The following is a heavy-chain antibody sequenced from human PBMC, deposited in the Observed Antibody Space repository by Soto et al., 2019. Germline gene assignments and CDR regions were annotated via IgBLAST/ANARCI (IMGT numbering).Heavy chain of an antibody. CDR1: GFTFSNAW. D-gene: IGHD4-17*01. J-gene: IGHJ4*02. CDR2: IKSKTDGGTT. V-gene: IGHV3-15*01. Sequence: GGSLRLSCAASGFTFSNAWMSWVRQAPGKGLEWVGRIKSKTDGGTTDYAAPVKGRFTISRDDSKNTLYLQMNSLKTEDTAVYYCTTVHNYGDPPFDYWGQGTLVTVSS. CDR3: TTVHNYGDPPFDY.